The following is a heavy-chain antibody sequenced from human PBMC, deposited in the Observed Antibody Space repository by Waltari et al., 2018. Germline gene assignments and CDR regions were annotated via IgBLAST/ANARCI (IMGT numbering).Heavy chain of an antibody. CDR3: ARSEKWFDP. CDR2: MNPNSGNP. Sequence: QVQLVQSGAEVKKPGASVKVSCKASGYTFTSYDINWVRQATGQGLEGMGWMNPNSGNPGYAQKFQGIVTMTRNTSISTAYMELSRLRSEDTAVYYCARSEKWFDPWGQGTLVTVSS. J-gene: IGHJ5*02. CDR1: GYTFTSYD. V-gene: IGHV1-8*02.